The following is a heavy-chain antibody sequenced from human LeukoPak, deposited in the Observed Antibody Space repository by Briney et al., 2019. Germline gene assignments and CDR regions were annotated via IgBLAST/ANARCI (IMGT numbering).Heavy chain of an antibody. J-gene: IGHJ4*02. CDR3: TIALTTDRGWYTFEF. Sequence: PGGSLRLSCEGSGFTFSDHHMDWVRQAPGMGLEWVGRGPARNKPNSCSTQYATSVRGRFTISRDDSKNSLYLQISSLTTEATGMYYCTIALTTDRGWYTFEFWGQGVLVTVSS. CDR1: GFTFSDHH. CDR2: ARNKPNSCST. D-gene: IGHD6-19*01. V-gene: IGHV3-72*01.